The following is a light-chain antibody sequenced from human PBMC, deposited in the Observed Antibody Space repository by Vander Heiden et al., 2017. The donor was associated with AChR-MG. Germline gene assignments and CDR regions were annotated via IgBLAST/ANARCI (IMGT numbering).Light chain of an antibody. Sequence: EIVMTQSPATLSVSPGERATLSCRASQSVSSNLAWYQQKPGQAPRLLIYGASTRATGIPARFSGSGSGTEFTLTISSLQSEDFAVYYWQQDNNSYTFGQGTKVEIK. CDR2: GAS. J-gene: IGKJ1*01. CDR1: QSVSSN. CDR3: QQDNNSYT. V-gene: IGKV3-15*01.